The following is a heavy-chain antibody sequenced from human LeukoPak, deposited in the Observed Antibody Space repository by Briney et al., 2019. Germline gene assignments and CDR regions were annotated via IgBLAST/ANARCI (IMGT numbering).Heavy chain of an antibody. Sequence: SETLSLTCTVSGASINSDTSYWAWIRQPPGKGLEWVGNIFYSGSTSYKPSLKSRVTISVDTSKNQFSLKLSSVTAADTAVYYCARSSLEYYDILTGFHEWGQGTLVTVSS. V-gene: IGHV4-39*07. D-gene: IGHD3-9*01. CDR3: ARSSLEYYDILTGFHE. J-gene: IGHJ1*01. CDR1: GASINSDTSY. CDR2: IFYSGST.